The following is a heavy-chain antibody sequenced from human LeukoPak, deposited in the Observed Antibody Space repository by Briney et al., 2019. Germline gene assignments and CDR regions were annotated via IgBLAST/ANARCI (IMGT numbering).Heavy chain of an antibody. J-gene: IGHJ3*02. CDR2: IYTRGSI. CDR1: GGSINNYY. D-gene: IGHD2-15*01. CDR3: ARGRYCSADICSGGDTFDI. Sequence: SETLSLTCTVSGGSINNYYWSWIRQPAGKGLEWIGRIYTRGSINYNPSLKSRVTMSVDTSKNQFSLKLSSVTAADTAVYYCARGRYCSADICSGGDTFDIWGQGTMVSVSS. V-gene: IGHV4-4*07.